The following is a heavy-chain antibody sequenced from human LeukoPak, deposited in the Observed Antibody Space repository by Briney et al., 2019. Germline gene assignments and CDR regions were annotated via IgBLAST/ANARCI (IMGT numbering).Heavy chain of an antibody. CDR3: GGGLGYCSSTRCPPDS. Sequence: SETLSLTCTVSGVSITGNDQFWSWIRQPPGKGLEWIGYTDYSGTTYYNPSLKGRVNMSRDTSKNQFSLNLNSVTAADTAFYYCGGGLGYCSSTRCPPDSWGQGTLVSVSS. V-gene: IGHV4-30-4*01. D-gene: IGHD2-2*01. J-gene: IGHJ5*01. CDR2: TDYSGTT. CDR1: GVSITGNDQF.